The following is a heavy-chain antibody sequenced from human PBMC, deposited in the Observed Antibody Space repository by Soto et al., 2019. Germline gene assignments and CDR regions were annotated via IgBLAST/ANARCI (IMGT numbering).Heavy chain of an antibody. J-gene: IGHJ6*01. CDR3: EREFEAKSMEV. CDR1: GYSFSIYTSS. CDR2: AYYRSQWYI. D-gene: IGHD3-9*01. V-gene: IGHV6-1*01. Sequence: PSQPLXLTCVISGYSFSIYTSSFNFIMQSPSRGLEWLGRAYYRSQWYIDFAGSVKSRLTINPDTSKNEVSLHLKSVTPEDTAMYYCEREFEAKSMEVWGQGTTV.